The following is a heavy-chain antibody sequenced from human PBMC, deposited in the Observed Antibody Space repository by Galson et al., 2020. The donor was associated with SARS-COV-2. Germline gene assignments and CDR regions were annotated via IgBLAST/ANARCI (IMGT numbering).Heavy chain of an antibody. CDR2: VYYRGST. V-gene: IGHV4-59*01. J-gene: IGHJ4*02. D-gene: IGHD1-1*01. CDR3: ARSLWGDIDGYNSWFFDS. CDR1: GGSMGNYY. Sequence: ASETLSLTCTVSGGSMGNYYWNWFRQTPGKGLEWIGSVYYRGSTNRNPSLKSRVTISVDTSKNQFSLKLSSVTAADTAVYYCARSLWGDIDGYNSWFFDSWGQGALVTVSS.